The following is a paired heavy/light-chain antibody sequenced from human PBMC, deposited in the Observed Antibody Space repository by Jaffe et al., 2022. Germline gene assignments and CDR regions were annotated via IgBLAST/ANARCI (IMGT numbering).Light chain of an antibody. CDR3: AAWDDSLNGHVA. V-gene: IGLV1-44*01. J-gene: IGLJ2*01. CDR1: SSNIGANA. Sequence: QSVLTQPPSASGTPGQRVTISCSGSSSNIGANAVDWYQQLPGTAPKLLIYSDNQRPSGVPDRFSGSKSGTSALLAISGLQSEDEADYHCAAWDDSLNGHVAFGGGTKLTVL. CDR2: SDN.
Heavy chain of an antibody. CDR2: IHSDGTKT. V-gene: IGHV3-74*03. CDR1: GFTFSSYW. J-gene: IGHJ4*02. D-gene: IGHD1-26*01. CDR3: TRSSSGTYWL. Sequence: EVQLVESGGGLVQPGGSLRLSCAASGFTFSSYWMHWVRQAPGKGLVWVSCIHSDGTKTKYADSVKGRFTISRDNAKNTLYLQMNSLRVEDTAMYYCTRSSSGTYWLWGQGALVTVSS.